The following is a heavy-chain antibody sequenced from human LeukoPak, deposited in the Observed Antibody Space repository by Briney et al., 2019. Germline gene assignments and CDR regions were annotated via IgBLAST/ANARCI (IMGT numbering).Heavy chain of an antibody. D-gene: IGHD6-6*01. V-gene: IGHV3-74*01. J-gene: IGHJ4*02. CDR1: GFTVSSNY. Sequence: GGSLRLSCAASGFTVSSNYMSWVRQAPGKGLVWVSRIVADGRTTTYADSVKGRFTISRDNAKNTLYLQMNSLRGEDTGVYYCARGLSGYSSSLGYWGQGTLVIVSS. CDR3: ARGLSGYSSSLGY. CDR2: IVADGRTT.